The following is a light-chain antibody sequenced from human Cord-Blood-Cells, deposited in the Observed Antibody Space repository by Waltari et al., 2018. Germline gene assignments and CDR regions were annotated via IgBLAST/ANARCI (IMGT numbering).Light chain of an antibody. CDR2: DAS. CDR3: QQYDNLPVT. V-gene: IGKV1-33*01. CDR1: QDISNY. J-gene: IGKJ3*01. Sequence: DIQMTQSPFSLSASVGDRVTITCQASQDISNYLNWYQQKPGKPPKLLIYDASNMETGVPSRFSGSGSGTDFTFTISSLQPEDIATYYCQQYDNLPVTFGPGTKVDIK.